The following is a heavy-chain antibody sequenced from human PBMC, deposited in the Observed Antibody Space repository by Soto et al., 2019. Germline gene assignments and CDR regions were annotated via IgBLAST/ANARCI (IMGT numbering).Heavy chain of an antibody. CDR3: ARDPLSTAPYYYYYMDV. CDR1: GYTFTSYG. Sequence: QVQLVQSGAEVKKPGASVKVSCKASGYTFTSYGISWVRQAPGQGLEWMGWISAYNGNTNYAQKLQGRVTMTTDTSTSTAYMELRSLRSDDTAVYYWARDPLSTAPYYYYYMDVWGKGTTVTVSS. J-gene: IGHJ6*03. V-gene: IGHV1-18*01. D-gene: IGHD2-21*02. CDR2: ISAYNGNT.